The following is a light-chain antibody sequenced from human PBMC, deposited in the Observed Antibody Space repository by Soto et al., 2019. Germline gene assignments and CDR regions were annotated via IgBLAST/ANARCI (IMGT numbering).Light chain of an antibody. V-gene: IGKV1-6*01. CDR2: AAS. Sequence: IQMTQSPSSLSASVGGRVSITCRASQSISTHVGLYQQKPGKAPKLLIYAASSLQSGVPSRFSGSGSGTDFTLTISSLQPEDVATYYCLQDYNYPWTCGQGTKG. CDR3: LQDYNYPWT. J-gene: IGKJ1*01. CDR1: QSISTH.